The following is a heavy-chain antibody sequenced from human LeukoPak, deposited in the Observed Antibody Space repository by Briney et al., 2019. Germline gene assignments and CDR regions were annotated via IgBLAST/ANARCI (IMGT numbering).Heavy chain of an antibody. CDR2: ISSSSSYI. Sequence: GGSLRLSCAASGFTFSSYSMTWVRQAPGKGLEWVSSISSSSSYIYYADSVKGRFTISRDNAKNSLYLQMNSLRAEDTAVYYCARGPRGYCSGGSCYRPIDYWGQGTLVTVSS. CDR3: ARGPRGYCSGGSCYRPIDY. D-gene: IGHD2-15*01. J-gene: IGHJ4*02. V-gene: IGHV3-21*01. CDR1: GFTFSSYS.